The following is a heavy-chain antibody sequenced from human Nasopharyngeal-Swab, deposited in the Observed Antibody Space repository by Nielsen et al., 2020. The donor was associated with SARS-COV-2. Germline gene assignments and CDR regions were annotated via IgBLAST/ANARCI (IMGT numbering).Heavy chain of an antibody. CDR2: INSDGSST. D-gene: IGHD3-3*01. CDR1: GFTFSSYW. Sequence: GESLKISCADSGFTFSSYWMHWVRQAPGKGLVWVSRINSDGSSTSYADSVKGRFTISRDNAKNTLYLQMNSLRAEDTAVYYCATIFGVPYWGQGTLVTVSS. V-gene: IGHV3-74*01. CDR3: ATIFGVPY. J-gene: IGHJ4*02.